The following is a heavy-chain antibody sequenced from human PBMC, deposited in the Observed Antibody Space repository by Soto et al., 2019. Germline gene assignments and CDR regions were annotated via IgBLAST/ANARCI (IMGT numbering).Heavy chain of an antibody. Sequence: SETLSLTCAVYGWYFSGYYWSWIRQPPGKGLEWIGEINHSGSTNYNPSLKSRVTISVDTSKNQFSLKLSSVTAADTAVYYCARVSWYYDSSGYSPWFDPWGQGTLVTVSS. D-gene: IGHD3-22*01. CDR1: GWYFSGYY. CDR3: ARVSWYYDSSGYSPWFDP. CDR2: INHSGST. J-gene: IGHJ5*02. V-gene: IGHV4-34*01.